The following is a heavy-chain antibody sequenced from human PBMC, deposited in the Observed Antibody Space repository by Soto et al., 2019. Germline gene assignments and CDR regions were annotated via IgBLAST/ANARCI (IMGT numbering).Heavy chain of an antibody. J-gene: IGHJ4*02. CDR1: GFTVSSNY. D-gene: IGHD6-19*01. CDR3: AKENIAVADDYFDY. V-gene: IGHV3-23*01. CDR2: ISGRGGNT. Sequence: PGGSLRLSCAASGFTVSSNYMSWIRQAPGKGLEWVSAISGRGGNTYYADSVKGRFTISRDNSKNTLYLQMNSLRAEDTAVYYCAKENIAVADDYFDYWGLGTLVTVSS.